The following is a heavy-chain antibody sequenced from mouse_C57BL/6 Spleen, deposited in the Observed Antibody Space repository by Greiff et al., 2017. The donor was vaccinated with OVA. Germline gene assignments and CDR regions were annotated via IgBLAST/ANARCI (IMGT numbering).Heavy chain of an antibody. CDR3: TVYYYGSSGAWFAY. Sequence: EVQLQQSGAELVRPGASVKLSCTASGFNIKDYYMHWVKQRPEQGLERIGRIDPEDGDTEYAPKFQGKATMTADTSSNTAYLQLSSLTSEDTAVYYCTVYYYGSSGAWFAYWGQGTLVTVSA. CDR1: GFNIKDYY. CDR2: IDPEDGDT. V-gene: IGHV14-1*01. D-gene: IGHD1-1*01. J-gene: IGHJ3*01.